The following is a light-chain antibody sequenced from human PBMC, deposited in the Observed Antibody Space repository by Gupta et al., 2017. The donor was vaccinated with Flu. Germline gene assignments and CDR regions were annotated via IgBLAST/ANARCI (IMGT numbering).Light chain of an antibody. Sequence: QSALTPPASVSGSPGQSITISCTGTSSDVGSYNLVSWYQQHPGKAPKLMIYEGSKRPSGVSNRFSGSKPGNTASLTISGLQAEDEADYYCCSYAGSSSWVFGGGTKLTVL. CDR1: SSDVGSYNL. J-gene: IGLJ3*02. CDR2: EGS. CDR3: CSYAGSSSWV. V-gene: IGLV2-23*01.